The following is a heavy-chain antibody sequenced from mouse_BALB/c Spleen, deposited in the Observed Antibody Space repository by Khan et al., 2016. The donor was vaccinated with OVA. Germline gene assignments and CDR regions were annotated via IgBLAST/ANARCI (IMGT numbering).Heavy chain of an antibody. D-gene: IGHD1-2*01. J-gene: IGHJ2*01. V-gene: IGHV3-2*02. CDR2: ISYSGST. CDR3: ARTARIKY. CDR1: GYSITSGYG. Sequence: EVQLQESGPGLVKPSQSLSLTCTVTGYSITSGYGWNWIRQFPGNKLEWMGYISYSGSTNYNPSLKSRISIPRDTSKNQFFLQLNSVTTEDKATXYCARTARIKYWGQGTTLTVSS.